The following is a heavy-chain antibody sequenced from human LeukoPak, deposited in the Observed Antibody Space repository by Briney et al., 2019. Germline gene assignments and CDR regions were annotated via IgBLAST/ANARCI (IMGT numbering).Heavy chain of an antibody. Sequence: SETLSLTCTVSGGSISSSSYYWVWIRQPPGKGLEWIGSIYYSSTYYNPSLKSRVTISVDTTKNQFSLKLNSVTAADTAVYYCARRIPATPPDNWGQGTLVTVSS. D-gene: IGHD2-2*01. CDR2: IYYSST. V-gene: IGHV4-39*07. CDR3: ARRIPATPPDN. CDR1: GGSISSSSYY. J-gene: IGHJ4*02.